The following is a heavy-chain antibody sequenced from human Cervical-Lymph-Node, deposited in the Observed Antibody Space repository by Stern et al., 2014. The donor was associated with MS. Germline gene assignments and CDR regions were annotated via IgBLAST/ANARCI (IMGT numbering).Heavy chain of an antibody. D-gene: IGHD2-15*01. CDR2: IFSTGET. V-gene: IGHV2-26*01. J-gene: IGHJ4*02. CDR3: ARMREYCSGGICFAGYYDS. CDR1: GFSLSNAAMG. Sequence: QVTLKESGPVLVKPTETLTLTCSVSGFSLSNAAMGVSWIRQPPGKALECLAHIFSTGETAYSTSLKSMLTISKDTSRSQVVLTMTNMDPVDTATYYCARMREYCSGGICFAGYYDSWGQGTLVTVSS.